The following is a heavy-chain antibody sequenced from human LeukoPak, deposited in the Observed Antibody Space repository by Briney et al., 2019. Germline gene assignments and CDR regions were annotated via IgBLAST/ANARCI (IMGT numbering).Heavy chain of an antibody. D-gene: IGHD5-12*01. Sequence: PSETLSLTCAVYGGSFSGSYWSWIRQPPGKGLEWIGEINHSGSTNYNPSLKSRVTISVDTSKNQFSLKLSSVTAADTAVYYCARDQTLGGYGELDYWGQGTLVTVSS. V-gene: IGHV4-34*01. CDR3: ARDQTLGGYGELDY. CDR1: GGSFSGSY. J-gene: IGHJ4*02. CDR2: INHSGST.